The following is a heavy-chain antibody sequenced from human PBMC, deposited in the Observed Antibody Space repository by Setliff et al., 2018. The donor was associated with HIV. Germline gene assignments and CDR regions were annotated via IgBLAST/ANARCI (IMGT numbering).Heavy chain of an antibody. J-gene: IGHJ6*03. CDR1: GFTFSSYW. CDR3: ARDTRFLESLYGVTDYFFMDV. CDR2: IKQDGSEK. D-gene: IGHD3-3*01. Sequence: GGSLRLSCAASGFTFSSYWMSWVRQAPGKGLEWVANIKQDGSEKYYVDSVKGRFTISRDNAKNSLYLQMNCLRAEDTAVYYCARDTRFLESLYGVTDYFFMDVWGKGTTVTVSS. V-gene: IGHV3-7*01.